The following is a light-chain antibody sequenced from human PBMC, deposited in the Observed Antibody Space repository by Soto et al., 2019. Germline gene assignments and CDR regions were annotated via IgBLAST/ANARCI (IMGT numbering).Light chain of an antibody. CDR2: EVG. CDR1: SSDVGAYNR. Sequence: QSALTQPASVSGSPGQSITISCTGTSSDVGAYNRVSWYQQHSGKAPKLMISEVGNRPSGVSNRFSGSKSGNTASLTISGLQAEDEADYYCLSYTTSSSYVFGTGTKLTVL. J-gene: IGLJ1*01. CDR3: LSYTTSSSYV. V-gene: IGLV2-14*01.